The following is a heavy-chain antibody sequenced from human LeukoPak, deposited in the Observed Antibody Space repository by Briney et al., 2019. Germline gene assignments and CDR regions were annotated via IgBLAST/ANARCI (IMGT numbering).Heavy chain of an antibody. Sequence: SVKVSCKASGGTFSSYAISWVRQAPGQGLEWMGGIIPIFGTANYAQKFQGRVTITADESTSTAYMELSSLRSEDTAVYYCATPGDMVRGELGAFDIWGQGTTVTVSS. CDR1: GGTFSSYA. V-gene: IGHV1-69*13. CDR2: IIPIFGTA. D-gene: IGHD3-10*01. J-gene: IGHJ3*02. CDR3: ATPGDMVRGELGAFDI.